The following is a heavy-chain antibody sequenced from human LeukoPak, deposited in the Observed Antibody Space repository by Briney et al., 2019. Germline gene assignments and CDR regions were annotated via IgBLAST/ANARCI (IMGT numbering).Heavy chain of an antibody. CDR1: GFTFSSYG. V-gene: IGHV3-33*01. CDR3: ARDPMSTSWLNGMDV. Sequence: PGGSLRLSCAASGFTFSSYGMHWVRQAPGKGLEWVAVIWYDGSNKYYADSVKGRFTISRDNSKNTLYLQMNSLRAEDTAVYYCARDPMSTSWLNGMDVWGKGTTVTVSS. D-gene: IGHD2-2*01. CDR2: IWYDGSNK. J-gene: IGHJ6*04.